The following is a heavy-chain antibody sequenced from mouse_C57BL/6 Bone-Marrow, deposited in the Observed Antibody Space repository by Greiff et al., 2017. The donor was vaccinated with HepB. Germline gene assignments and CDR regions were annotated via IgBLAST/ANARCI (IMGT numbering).Heavy chain of an antibody. CDR2: INPSNGGT. D-gene: IGHD1-1*01. CDR1: GYTFTSYW. Sequence: QVQLQQPGTELVKPGASVKLSCKASGYTFTSYWMHWVKQRPGQGLEWIGNINPSNGGTNYNEKFKSKATLTVDESSSTAYMQLRSLTSEDSAVYYCARSVRLLRYGDYWGQGTTLTVSS. V-gene: IGHV1-53*01. J-gene: IGHJ2*01. CDR3: ARSVRLLRYGDY.